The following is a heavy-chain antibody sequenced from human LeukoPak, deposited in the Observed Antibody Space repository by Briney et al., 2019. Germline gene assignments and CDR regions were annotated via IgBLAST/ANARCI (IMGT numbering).Heavy chain of an antibody. CDR1: GGSISSDDYY. CDR3: ARAPNYYDSSGYRFDP. Sequence: SQTLSLTCNVSGGSISSDDYYWSWIRQPPGKGLEWIGYMHYSGTTYHNPSLRSRLIISVDTLKNQFSLKLSSVTAADTAVYYCARAPNYYDSSGYRFDPWGQGTLVTVSS. D-gene: IGHD3-22*01. V-gene: IGHV4-30-4*01. J-gene: IGHJ5*02. CDR2: MHYSGTT.